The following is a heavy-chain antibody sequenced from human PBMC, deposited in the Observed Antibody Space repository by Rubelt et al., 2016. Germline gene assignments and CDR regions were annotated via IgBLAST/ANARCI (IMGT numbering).Heavy chain of an antibody. CDR2: IYTSGST. V-gene: IGHV4-4*07. D-gene: IGHD3-16*01. CDR1: GGSISSYY. CDR3: ARGGFHGGRAVDFQR. J-gene: IGHJ1*01. Sequence: QVQLQESGPGLVKPSETLSLTCTVSGGSISSYYWSWIRQPAGKGLEWIGRIYTSGSTNYNPSLKSRVTLSVDTSKNQFSLNLTSGTAADTAVYYCARGGFHGGRAVDFQRWGQGILVTVSS.